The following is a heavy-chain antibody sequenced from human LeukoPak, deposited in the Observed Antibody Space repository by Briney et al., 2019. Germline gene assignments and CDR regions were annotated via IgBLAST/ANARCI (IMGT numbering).Heavy chain of an antibody. Sequence: VASVKVSCKASGYSFSGNYIHWVRQAPAQGLEWMGWINPKTGSTNCAEKFQGRVTMTRDTSISTCYMELSRLRSDDVAVYYCARSSGGSGRWGDNWFDPWGQGTLVIVSS. J-gene: IGHJ5*02. D-gene: IGHD3-10*01. CDR3: ARSSGGSGRWGDNWFDP. V-gene: IGHV1-2*02. CDR1: GYSFSGNY. CDR2: INPKTGST.